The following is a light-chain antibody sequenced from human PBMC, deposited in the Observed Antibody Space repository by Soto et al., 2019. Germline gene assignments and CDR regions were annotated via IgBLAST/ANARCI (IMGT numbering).Light chain of an antibody. Sequence: QSVLTQPASVSGSPGQSITISCTGTRSDVGSYNLVSWYQQHPGKAPKLMIYEVSKRPSGVSNRFSGSKSGNTASLTISGLQAEDEADYYCCSYAGSSTNYVFGTGTKVTVL. CDR2: EVS. CDR3: CSYAGSSTNYV. J-gene: IGLJ1*01. CDR1: RSDVGSYNL. V-gene: IGLV2-23*02.